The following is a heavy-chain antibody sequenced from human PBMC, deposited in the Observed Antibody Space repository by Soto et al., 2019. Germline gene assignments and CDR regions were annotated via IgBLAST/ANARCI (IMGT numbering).Heavy chain of an antibody. CDR1: GFTFSNFD. CDR2: IGAARDP. D-gene: IGHD2-2*02. J-gene: IGHJ6*02. Sequence: GGSLRLSCATSGFTFSNFDMHWVRQVPGKGLEWVSAIGAARDPYYLGSVKGRFTISRENAKNSVYLQMNDLRAGDSAVYYCTRAYTGRLPRRADYYYAMDVWGQGTTVTVSS. CDR3: TRAYTGRLPRRADYYYAMDV. V-gene: IGHV3-13*05.